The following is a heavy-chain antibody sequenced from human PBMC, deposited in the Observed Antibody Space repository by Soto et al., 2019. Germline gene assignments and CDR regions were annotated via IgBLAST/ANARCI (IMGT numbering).Heavy chain of an antibody. D-gene: IGHD3-3*01. Sequence: TSETLSLTCAVYGGSFSGYYWSWIRQPPGKGLEWIGEINHSGSTNYNPSLKSRVTISVDTSKNQFSLKLSSVTAADTAVYYCAYGYYDFWSALEGWFDPWGQGTLVTVSS. V-gene: IGHV4-34*01. J-gene: IGHJ5*02. CDR1: GGSFSGYY. CDR3: AYGYYDFWSALEGWFDP. CDR2: INHSGST.